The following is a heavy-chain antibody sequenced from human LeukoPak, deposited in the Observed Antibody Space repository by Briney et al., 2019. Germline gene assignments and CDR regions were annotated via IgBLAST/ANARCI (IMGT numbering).Heavy chain of an antibody. CDR3: TTLYSPRVGY. CDR2: IKSETDGGTT. V-gene: IGHV3-15*01. D-gene: IGHD3-16*02. CDR1: GFTFSNAW. J-gene: IGHJ4*02. Sequence: GGSLRLSCAASGFTFSNAWMSWVRQAPGKGLEWVGRIKSETDGGTTDYAAPVKGRFTISRDDSKNTLYLQMNSLKTEDTAVYYCTTLYSPRVGYWGQGTLVTVSS.